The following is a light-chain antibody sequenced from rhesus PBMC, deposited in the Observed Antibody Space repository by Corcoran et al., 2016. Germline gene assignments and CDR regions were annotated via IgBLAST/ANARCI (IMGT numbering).Light chain of an antibody. Sequence: DIQMTQSPSSLSASVGDTVTITCQASQGISSWLAWYQQKPGKAPKLLIYKASSLQSGGPSRFSGRGSGTDFTLSISSLQPEDFATYYCLQYSSDWTFGQGTKVEIK. J-gene: IGKJ1*01. V-gene: IGKV1-22*01. CDR3: LQYSSDWT. CDR2: KAS. CDR1: QGISSW.